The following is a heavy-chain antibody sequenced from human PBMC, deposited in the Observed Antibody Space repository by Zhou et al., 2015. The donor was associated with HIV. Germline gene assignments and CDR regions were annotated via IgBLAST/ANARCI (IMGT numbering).Heavy chain of an antibody. Sequence: QVQLVQSGAEVKKPGASVKVSCKASGYTFSGYYMHWVRQAPGQGLEWMGWINPDSGGIKYAQQFQGRVTMTRDTSISTAYLELSGLRSDDTAMYYCTTRDYWGQGSLVTVSS. J-gene: IGHJ4*02. CDR3: TTRDY. CDR1: GYTFSGYY. CDR2: INPDSGGI. V-gene: IGHV1-2*02.